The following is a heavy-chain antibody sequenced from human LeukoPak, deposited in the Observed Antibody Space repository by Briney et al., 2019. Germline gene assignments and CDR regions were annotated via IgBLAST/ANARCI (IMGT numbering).Heavy chain of an antibody. J-gene: IGHJ4*02. CDR1: GFTFSSYS. Sequence: PGGSLRLSCAASGFTFSSYSMNWVRQAPGKGLEWVSYISSSSSTIYYADSVKGRFTISRDNAKNSLYLQMNSLRAEDTAVYYCARDIRGYSSGWYYFDYWAQGTLVTVSS. V-gene: IGHV3-48*04. D-gene: IGHD6-19*01. CDR3: ARDIRGYSSGWYYFDY. CDR2: ISSSSSTI.